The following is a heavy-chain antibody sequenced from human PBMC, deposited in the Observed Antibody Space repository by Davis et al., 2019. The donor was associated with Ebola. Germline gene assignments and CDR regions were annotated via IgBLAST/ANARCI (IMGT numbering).Heavy chain of an antibody. Sequence: SLKISCAASGFTFDDYAMHWVRQAPGKGLEWVSGISWNSGSIGYADSVKGRFTISRDNSKNTLYLQMNSLRAEDTAVYYCAREVMGYYYDSSGYYLWGQGTLVTVSS. CDR2: ISWNSGSI. V-gene: IGHV3-9*01. D-gene: IGHD3-22*01. J-gene: IGHJ4*02. CDR1: GFTFDDYA. CDR3: AREVMGYYYDSSGYYL.